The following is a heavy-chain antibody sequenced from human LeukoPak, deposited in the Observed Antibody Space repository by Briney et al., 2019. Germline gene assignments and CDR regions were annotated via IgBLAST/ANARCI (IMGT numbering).Heavy chain of an antibody. Sequence: PSETLSLTCTVSGGSISSSSYYWGWIRQPPGKGLEWIGSIYYSGSTYHNPSLKSRVTISVDTSKNQFSLKLSSVTAADTAVYYCARGDDSSGQCDYWGQGTLVTVSS. CDR2: IYYSGST. V-gene: IGHV4-39*07. CDR3: ARGDDSSGQCDY. D-gene: IGHD3-22*01. CDR1: GGSISSSSYY. J-gene: IGHJ4*02.